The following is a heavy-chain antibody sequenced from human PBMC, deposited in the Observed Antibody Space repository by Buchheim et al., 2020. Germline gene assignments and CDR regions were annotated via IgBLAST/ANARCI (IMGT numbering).Heavy chain of an antibody. CDR2: ISSSSSYT. CDR1: GFTFSDYY. J-gene: IGHJ6*02. CDR3: ARVGGGIRVVMSRYGMDV. Sequence: QVQLVESGGGLVKPGGSLRLSCAASGFTFSDYYMSWIRQAPGKGLEWVSYISSSSSYTNYADSVTGRFTISRDNAKNTLYLEMNSLRVEDTAVYYCARVGGGIRVVMSRYGMDVWGPGTT. D-gene: IGHD3-3*01. V-gene: IGHV3-11*06.